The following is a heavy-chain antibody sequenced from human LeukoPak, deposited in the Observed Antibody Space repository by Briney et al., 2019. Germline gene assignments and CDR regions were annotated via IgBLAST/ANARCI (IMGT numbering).Heavy chain of an antibody. CDR3: ARSPHILTGENFDY. CDR2: INPNHGDT. J-gene: IGHJ4*02. CDR1: GYTFTRYY. D-gene: IGHD3-9*01. Sequence: ASVKVSCKASGYTFTRYYMHWVRQAPGQGLEGMGWINPNHGDTNYAQKFQDRVSMTRDTSISTAYMHLSRLRSADSAVYYCARSPHILTGENFDYWGQGTLLTVSS. V-gene: IGHV1-2*02.